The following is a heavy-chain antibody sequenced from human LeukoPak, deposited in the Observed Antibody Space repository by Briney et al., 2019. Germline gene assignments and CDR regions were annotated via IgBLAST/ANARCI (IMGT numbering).Heavy chain of an antibody. CDR2: IRYDGSNK. CDR3: AKDRTVAADY. D-gene: IGHD4-23*01. J-gene: IGHJ4*02. CDR1: GFTFSSYA. Sequence: GGSLRLSCAASGFTFSSYAMSWVRQAPGKGLEWVAFIRYDGSNKYYADSVKGRFTISRDNSKNTLYLQMNSLRAEDTAVYYCAKDRTVAADYWGQGTLVTVSS. V-gene: IGHV3-30*02.